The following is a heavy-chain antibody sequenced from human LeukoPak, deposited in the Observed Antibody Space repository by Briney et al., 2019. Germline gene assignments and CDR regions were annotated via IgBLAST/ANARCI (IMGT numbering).Heavy chain of an antibody. D-gene: IGHD3-3*01. V-gene: IGHV3-48*04. CDR3: ASWAGNTQSDSWSGPFDY. CDR2: ITDDSKTM. CDR1: GFTFDTYS. Sequence: GGSLRLSCVASGFTFDTYSMNWIRQAPGKGLEWTSYITDDSKTMYYADSVKGRFTISRDNAKNSLYLQMSSLRVEDTAVYYCASWAGNTQSDSWSGPFDYWGQGTLVTVSS. J-gene: IGHJ4*02.